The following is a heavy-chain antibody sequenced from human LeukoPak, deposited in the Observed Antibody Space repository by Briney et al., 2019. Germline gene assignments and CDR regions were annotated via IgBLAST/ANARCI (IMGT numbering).Heavy chain of an antibody. CDR1: GFSLSTSGMC. V-gene: IGHV2-70*11. J-gene: IGHJ4*02. Sequence: GPSLANPTQTLTLTCTFSGFSLSTSGMCVSWIRQPPGKALAWLARIDWDDDTYYSTSLKTRITISKDTSKNHVVLTMINMDPVDTATYYCARTSYSSSCVFFDYWGQGTLVTVSS. D-gene: IGHD6-6*01. CDR3: ARTSYSSSCVFFDY. CDR2: IDWDDDT.